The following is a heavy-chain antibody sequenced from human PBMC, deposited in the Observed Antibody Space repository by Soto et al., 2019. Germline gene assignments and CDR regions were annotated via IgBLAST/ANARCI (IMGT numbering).Heavy chain of an antibody. V-gene: IGHV4-39*01. CDR2: VYYTGTT. CDR1: NFSVLTSIYY. CDR3: ARNWNLALVPAAYFDS. Sequence: SESLSLTCTVSNFSVLTSIYYWAWIRQPPGKGLEWVGTVYYTGTTYYNPSLQSRVTISIDTSKNQFSLNLNSVTAADTAVYYCARNWNLALVPAAYFDSWGQGTLVTVSS. J-gene: IGHJ4*02. D-gene: IGHD2-2*01.